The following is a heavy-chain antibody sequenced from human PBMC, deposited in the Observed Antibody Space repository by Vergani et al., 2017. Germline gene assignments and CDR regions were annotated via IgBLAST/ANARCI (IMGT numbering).Heavy chain of an antibody. J-gene: IGHJ4*02. CDR1: GGTFSSYA. CDR2: IIPILGIA. D-gene: IGHD2-15*01. Sequence: QVQLVQSGAEVKKPGSSVKVSCKASGGTFSSYAISWVRQAPGQGLEWMGRIIPILGIANYAQKFQGRVTITADKSTSTAYMELSSLRSEDTAVYYCAGGYYSRYYFDYWGQGTLVTVSS. CDR3: AGGYYSRYYFDY. V-gene: IGHV1-69*04.